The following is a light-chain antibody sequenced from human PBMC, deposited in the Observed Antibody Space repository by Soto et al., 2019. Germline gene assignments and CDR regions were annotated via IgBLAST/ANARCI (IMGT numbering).Light chain of an antibody. CDR2: SNN. V-gene: IGLV1-47*02. CDR3: ATWDASDYL. CDR1: TSNIGSNH. J-gene: IGLJ1*01. Sequence: QAVVTQPPSASGTPGQRVTISCSGSTSNIGSNHVFWYQQLPGTAPKLLIYSNNQRPSGVPDRFSGSKSGTSASLAISGLRSEDEADYYCATWDASDYLFGTGTKVTVL.